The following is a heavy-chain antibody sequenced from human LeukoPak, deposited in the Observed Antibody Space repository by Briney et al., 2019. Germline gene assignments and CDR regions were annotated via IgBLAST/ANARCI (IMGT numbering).Heavy chain of an antibody. CDR2: TYYRSKWYN. J-gene: IGHJ6*02. CDR3: ARGFYYDSSGYYPQYYYYGMDV. V-gene: IGHV6-1*01. D-gene: IGHD3-22*01. Sequence: SQTLSLTCAISGDSVSSNSAAWNWIRQSPSGGLEWLGRTYYRSKWYNDYAVSVKSRITINPDTSKNQFSLQLNSATPEDTAVYYCARGFYYDSSGYYPQYYYYGMDVWGQGTTVTVSS. CDR1: GDSVSSNSAA.